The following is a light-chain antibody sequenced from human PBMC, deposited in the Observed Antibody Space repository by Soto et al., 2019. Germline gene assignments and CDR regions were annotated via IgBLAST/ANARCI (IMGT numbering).Light chain of an antibody. CDR1: SSDVGGYNY. V-gene: IGLV2-14*03. CDR2: DVT. Sequence: QSALAQPASVSGSPGQSITISCTGTSSDVGGYNYVSWYQQHPGKAPKVMLFDVTNRPSGVSSRFSGSKSGNTASLTISGLQAEDEAEYYCISYTSSSTLYVFGTGTKVTVL. CDR3: ISYTSSSTLYV. J-gene: IGLJ1*01.